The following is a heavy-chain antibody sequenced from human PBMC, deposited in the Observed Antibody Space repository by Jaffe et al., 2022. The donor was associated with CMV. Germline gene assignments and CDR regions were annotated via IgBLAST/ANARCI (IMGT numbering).Heavy chain of an antibody. CDR2: MYSSGTP. CDR1: GDSISGYY. Sequence: QVQLQESGPGLVKPSETLSLTCTVSGDSISGYYWIWVRQPAGKGLEWIGRMYSSGTPNYNPSLKSRVTMSVDTSKNQFSLNLTSVTAADTAVYYCARRRSLAWYFDLWGRGTLVTVSS. V-gene: IGHV4-4*07. D-gene: IGHD6-13*01. J-gene: IGHJ2*01. CDR3: ARRRSLAWYFDL.